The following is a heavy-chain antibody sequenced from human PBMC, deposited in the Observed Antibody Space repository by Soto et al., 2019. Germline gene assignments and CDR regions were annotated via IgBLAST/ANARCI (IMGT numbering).Heavy chain of an antibody. Sequence: EVQLLASGGGLAQPGGSLRLSCAASGFPFSSYAMSWVRQAPGKGLEWVSGIGGSGGDTFYADSVKGRFTVSRDKAENTLSRELNSVRVEDTAIYYCARRSWRGRADYWGQGILVTVSS. V-gene: IGHV3-23*01. CDR1: GFPFSSYA. CDR2: IGGSGGDT. CDR3: ARRSWRGRADY. D-gene: IGHD3-3*01. J-gene: IGHJ4*02.